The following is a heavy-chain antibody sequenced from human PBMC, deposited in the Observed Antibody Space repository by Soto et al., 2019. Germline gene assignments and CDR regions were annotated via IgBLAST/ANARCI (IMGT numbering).Heavy chain of an antibody. CDR3: ARSCPRCYWFDP. D-gene: IGHD4-17*01. Sequence: SVKVSCKASGGTFSSYTISWVRQAPGQGLEWMGRIIPILGIANYAQKFQGRVTITADKSTSTAYMELSSLRSEDTAVYYCARSCPRCYWFDPRGQGTLVTVSS. V-gene: IGHV1-69*02. J-gene: IGHJ5*02. CDR1: GGTFSSYT. CDR2: IIPILGIA.